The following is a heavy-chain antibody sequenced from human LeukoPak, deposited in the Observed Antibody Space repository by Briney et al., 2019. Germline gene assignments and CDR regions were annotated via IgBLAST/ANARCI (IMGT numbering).Heavy chain of an antibody. D-gene: IGHD6-19*01. Sequence: GGSLRLSCAASGFTFSSYEMNWVRQAPGKGLEWVSYISSSGSTIYYADSVKGRFTISRDNAKNSLYLQMNSLRAEDTAVYYCARDKTAGYSSGWYPDWGQGTLVTVSS. CDR3: ARDKTAGYSSGWYPD. J-gene: IGHJ4*02. V-gene: IGHV3-48*03. CDR2: ISSSGSTI. CDR1: GFTFSSYE.